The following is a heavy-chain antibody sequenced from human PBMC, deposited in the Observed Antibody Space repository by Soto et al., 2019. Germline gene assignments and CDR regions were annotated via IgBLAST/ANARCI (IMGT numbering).Heavy chain of an antibody. CDR2: IYNSWST. CDR1: GDSVSSGSYY. D-gene: IGHD3-10*01. V-gene: IGHV4-61*01. CDR3: ARHRGGLIIRGVLGIKFEP. J-gene: IGHJ5*02. Sequence: PSETLSLTCTVSGDSVSSGSYYFSWIRQPAGKGPEWIGNIYNSWSTNYNPSLESRVSIFLDRSKNQFSLRLTSVTAADTAIYYCARHRGGLIIRGVLGIKFEPWGQGTLVTVSS.